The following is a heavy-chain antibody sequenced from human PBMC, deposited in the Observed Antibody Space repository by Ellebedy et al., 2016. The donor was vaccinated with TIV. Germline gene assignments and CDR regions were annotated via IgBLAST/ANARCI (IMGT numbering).Heavy chain of an antibody. CDR2: FDPEDGES. CDR1: GYTLTEFS. V-gene: IGHV1-24*01. J-gene: IGHJ4*02. D-gene: IGHD3-10*01. CDR3: ATDRGSRRSLDY. Sequence: AASVKISCKVSGYTLTEFSMHWVRQAPGKGVVWMGGFDPEDGESIYAQKFQGRVTITEDTSTYTAYMELRSLRSDDTAVYYCATDRGSRRSLDYWGQGTLVTVSS.